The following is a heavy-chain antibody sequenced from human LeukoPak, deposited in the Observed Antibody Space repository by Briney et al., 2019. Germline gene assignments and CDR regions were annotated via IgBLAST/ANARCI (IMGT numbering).Heavy chain of an antibody. V-gene: IGHV1-69*05. Sequence: SVKVSCKASGCTFSSYAISWVRQAPGQGLEWMGRIIPIFGTANYAQKFQGRVTITTDESTSTAYMELSSLRSEDTAVYYCASTDDKWFHFDYWGQGTLVTVSS. J-gene: IGHJ4*02. CDR1: GCTFSSYA. CDR3: ASTDDKWFHFDY. D-gene: IGHD3-22*01. CDR2: IIPIFGTA.